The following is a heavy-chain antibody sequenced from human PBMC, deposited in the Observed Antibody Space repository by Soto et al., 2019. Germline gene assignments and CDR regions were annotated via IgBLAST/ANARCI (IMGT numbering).Heavy chain of an antibody. V-gene: IGHV4-31*03. CDR3: ARRDRSGYSYWLDT. CDR2: IFYSGST. Sequence: SETLSLTCTVSGGSISDGYYWSWIRQHPGKGLEWIGSIFYSGSTSYNPSLKSRLTISVDRSKSQFSLNLSSVTAADTAVYYCARRDRSGYSYWLDTWGQGTLVIVSS. D-gene: IGHD3-22*01. J-gene: IGHJ5*02. CDR1: GGSISDGYY.